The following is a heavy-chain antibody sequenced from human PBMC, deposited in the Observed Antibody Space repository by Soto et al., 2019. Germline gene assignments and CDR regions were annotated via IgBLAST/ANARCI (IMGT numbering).Heavy chain of an antibody. Sequence: SETLSLTCAVYGGSFSGYYWSWIRQPPGKGLEWIGEINHSGSTNYNPSLKSRVTISVDTSKNQFSLKLSSVTAADTAVYYCAGWYAGVVVAATHMDVWGKGTTVTVSS. V-gene: IGHV4-34*01. CDR1: GGSFSGYY. CDR2: INHSGST. J-gene: IGHJ6*03. CDR3: AGWYAGVVVAATHMDV. D-gene: IGHD2-15*01.